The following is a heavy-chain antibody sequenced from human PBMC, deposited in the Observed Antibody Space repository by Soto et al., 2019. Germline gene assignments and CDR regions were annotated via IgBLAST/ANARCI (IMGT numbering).Heavy chain of an antibody. D-gene: IGHD2-2*02. CDR3: ARQRCTTTTCYTYFDP. Sequence: PGESLKISCKGSGYTFTNYWINWVRQMPGKGLEWIGRIDPSDPYTDYSPSFQGHVTISADKSISTAYLHWSSLKASDNAFYFCARQRCTTTTCYTYFDPWGQGTPVTVSS. J-gene: IGHJ5*02. CDR1: GYTFTNYW. V-gene: IGHV5-10-1*01. CDR2: IDPSDPYT.